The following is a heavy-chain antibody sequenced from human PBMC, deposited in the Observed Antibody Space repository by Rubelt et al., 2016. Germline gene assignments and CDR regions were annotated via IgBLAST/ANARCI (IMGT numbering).Heavy chain of an antibody. J-gene: IGHJ4*02. Sequence: GGGVVQPGRSLRLSCAASGFTFSSYGMHWVRQAPGKGLEWVAVIWYDGSNKYYADSVKGRFTISRDNSKNTLDLQMNSLRAEDTAVYYCSRGGSYFDYWGQGTLVTVSS. D-gene: IGHD3-10*01. CDR2: IWYDGSNK. V-gene: IGHV3-33*01. CDR3: SRGGSYFDY. CDR1: GFTFSSYG.